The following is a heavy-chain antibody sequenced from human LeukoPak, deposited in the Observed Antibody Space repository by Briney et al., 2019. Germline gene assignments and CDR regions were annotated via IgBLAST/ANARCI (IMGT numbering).Heavy chain of an antibody. V-gene: IGHV1-18*01. CDR2: ISAYNGNT. Sequence: ASVKVSCKASGYTFTSYGISWVRQAPGQGLEWMGWISAYNGNTNYAQKLQGRVTMTTDTSTSTAYMELRSLRSDDTAVYYCASLFGPYYDSSGYPGGSDYWGQGTLVTVSS. J-gene: IGHJ4*02. CDR3: ASLFGPYYDSSGYPGGSDY. D-gene: IGHD3-22*01. CDR1: GYTFTSYG.